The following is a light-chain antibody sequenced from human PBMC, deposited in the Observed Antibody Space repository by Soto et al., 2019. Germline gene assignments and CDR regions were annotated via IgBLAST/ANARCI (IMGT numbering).Light chain of an antibody. CDR3: SSYGGNSNYV. Sequence: SPLAQPPSASGSPGQSVAISCTGTSSDVGLYDYVSWYQQHPGKVPKLLIYEVTQRPSGVPDRFSGSKSGNTASLTVPGLQAEDEADYYCSSYGGNSNYVFGTGTKVTVL. J-gene: IGLJ1*01. CDR2: EVT. CDR1: SSDVGLYDY. V-gene: IGLV2-8*01.